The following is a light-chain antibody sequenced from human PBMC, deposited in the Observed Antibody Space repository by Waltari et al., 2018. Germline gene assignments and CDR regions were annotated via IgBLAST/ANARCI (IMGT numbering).Light chain of an antibody. CDR3: HSRDASGVAGS. J-gene: IGLJ2*01. CDR2: DKN. CDR1: SLRSYY. Sequence: SSALTQDPAVSVAMGQTVRITCQGDSLRSYYASWYQQRPGQAHILVIYDKNNRPSGVPDRFSGSSSHNTGSLTITGAQAEDEASYYCHSRDASGVAGSFGGGTKLTVL. V-gene: IGLV3-19*01.